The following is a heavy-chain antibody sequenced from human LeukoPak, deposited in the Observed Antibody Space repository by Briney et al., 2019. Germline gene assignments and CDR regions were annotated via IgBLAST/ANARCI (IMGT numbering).Heavy chain of an antibody. J-gene: IGHJ4*02. CDR1: GFTFSSYG. D-gene: IGHD2-2*01. CDR3: ARDFYCSRTSRYAPSFDY. Sequence: GGSLRLSCAASGFTFSSYGMHWVRQAPGKGLEWVALIGYDGTNEYYADSVKGRFTISRDNSKNTLYLQMKSLRAEDTAVYYCARDFYCSRTSRYAPSFDYWGQGTLVTVSS. CDR2: IGYDGTNE. V-gene: IGHV3-33*01.